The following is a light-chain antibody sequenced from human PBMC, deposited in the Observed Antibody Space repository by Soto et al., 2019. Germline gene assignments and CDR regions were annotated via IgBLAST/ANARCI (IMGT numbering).Light chain of an antibody. CDR2: EVS. Sequence: QSVLTQPASVSGSPGQSITISCTGTSSDVGGYNYVSWSQQHPGKAPQLMIYEVSNRPSGVSNHFSGSKSGNTASLTISGLQAEDEADYYCSSYTSSSTYVFGTGTKVTVL. V-gene: IGLV2-14*01. CDR1: SSDVGGYNY. CDR3: SSYTSSSTYV. J-gene: IGLJ1*01.